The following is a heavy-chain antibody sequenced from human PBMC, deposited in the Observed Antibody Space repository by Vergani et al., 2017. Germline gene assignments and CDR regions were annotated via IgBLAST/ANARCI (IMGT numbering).Heavy chain of an antibody. J-gene: IGHJ4*02. CDR2: ISGSGGST. V-gene: IGHV3-23*01. Sequence: EVQLLESGGGLVQPGGSLRLSCAASGFTFSSYAMSWVRQAPGKGLEWVSAISGSGGSTYYADSVKGRFTISRDNSKNTLYLQMNSLRAEDTAVYYCARDTYYYDSSGYYDGGYYFDYWGQGTLVTVSS. CDR3: ARDTYYYDSSGYYDGGYYFDY. CDR1: GFTFSSYA. D-gene: IGHD3-22*01.